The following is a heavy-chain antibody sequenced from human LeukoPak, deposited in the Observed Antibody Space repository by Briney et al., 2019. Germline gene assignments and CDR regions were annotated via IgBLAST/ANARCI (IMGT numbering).Heavy chain of an antibody. CDR3: ANPRGYSYGAFDY. CDR2: ISGSGGST. D-gene: IGHD5-18*01. CDR1: GFTFSSYA. Sequence: PGGTLRLSCAASGFTFSSYAMSWVRQAPGKGLEWVSAISGSGGSTYYADSVKGRFTISRDNSKNTLYLQMNSLRAEDTAVYYCANPRGYSYGAFDYWGQGTLVTVSS. V-gene: IGHV3-23*01. J-gene: IGHJ4*02.